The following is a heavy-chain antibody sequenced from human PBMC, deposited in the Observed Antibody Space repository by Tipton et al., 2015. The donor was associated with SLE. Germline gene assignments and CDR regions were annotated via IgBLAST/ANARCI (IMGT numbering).Heavy chain of an antibody. Sequence: SLRLSCTASGFTYSSYWMIWARQAPGKGLQWVANINQDGSETNYVDSVKGRFTISRDNAENSLFLQMNSLRAEDTSVYYCARYLNPGSAFRLDYWGQGSLVTVSS. V-gene: IGHV3-7*01. CDR1: GFTYSSYW. CDR2: INQDGSET. J-gene: IGHJ4*02. D-gene: IGHD3-10*01. CDR3: ARYLNPGSAFRLDY.